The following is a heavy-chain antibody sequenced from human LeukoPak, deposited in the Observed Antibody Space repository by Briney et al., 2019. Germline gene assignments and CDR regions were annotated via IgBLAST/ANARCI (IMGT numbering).Heavy chain of an antibody. V-gene: IGHV3-23*01. Sequence: GGSLRLSCAASGFTFSSYAMNWVRQAPGKGLEWVSVISGSGGSTYYADSVEGRFTISRDNSKNTLYLQMNSLRAEDTAVYYCAKSPFVRGVIDYFDYWGQGTLVTVSS. CDR3: AKSPFVRGVIDYFDY. CDR2: ISGSGGST. J-gene: IGHJ4*02. CDR1: GFTFSSYA. D-gene: IGHD3-10*01.